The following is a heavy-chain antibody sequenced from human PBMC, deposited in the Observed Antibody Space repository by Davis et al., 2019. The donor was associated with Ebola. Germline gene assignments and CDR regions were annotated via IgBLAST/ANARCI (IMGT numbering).Heavy chain of an antibody. V-gene: IGHV4-4*02. CDR2: IYHSGST. Sequence: MPSETLSLTCAVSGGSISSSNWWSWVRQPPGKGLEWIGEIYHSGSTNYNPSLKSRVTISVDTSKNQFSLKLSSVTAADTAVYYCAREARLAAAGPRTFDYWGQGTLVTVSS. CDR1: GGSISSSNW. CDR3: AREARLAAAGPRTFDY. J-gene: IGHJ4*02. D-gene: IGHD6-13*01.